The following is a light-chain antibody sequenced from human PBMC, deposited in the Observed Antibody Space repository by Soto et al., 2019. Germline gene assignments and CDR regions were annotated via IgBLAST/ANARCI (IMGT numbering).Light chain of an antibody. Sequence: QSVLTQPASVSGSPGQSITISCTGTSSDVGGYNHVSWYQQHPGKAPKLMIYEVSNRPSGVSNRFSGSKSGNTASLTISGLQAEDEADYYCSSYTSSIYVVFGGGTKLTVL. V-gene: IGLV2-14*01. CDR1: SSDVGGYNH. CDR3: SSYTSSIYVV. CDR2: EVS. J-gene: IGLJ2*01.